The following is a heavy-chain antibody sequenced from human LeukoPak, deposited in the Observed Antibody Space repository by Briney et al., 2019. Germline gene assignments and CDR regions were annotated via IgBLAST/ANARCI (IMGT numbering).Heavy chain of an antibody. D-gene: IGHD4-11*01. CDR2: MSSDGSDT. CDR1: GFTFSHYW. J-gene: IGHJ3*02. Sequence: GGSLRLSRAASGFTFSHYWMHWVRQAPGKGLVGVSRMSSDGSDTNYADSVKGRFTISSDNAKHTLYLQRNSLRAEDTSVYYCARAVTGVGDAFDNWGQGTMVTVSS. V-gene: IGHV3-74*01. CDR3: ARAVTGVGDAFDN.